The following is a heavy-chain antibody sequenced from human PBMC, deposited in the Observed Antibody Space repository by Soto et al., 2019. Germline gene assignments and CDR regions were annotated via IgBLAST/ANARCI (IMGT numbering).Heavy chain of an antibody. Sequence: QVQLVQSGAEVKSPGASVKVSCKASGYTFSNNGINWVRQAPGQGLEWMGWISAYTGNTKYAHSFQGRVTMTTDTSTSTAYLEPRTLRYDDTAVYYCARKGGEWEPADYWGQGTLVTVSS. CDR1: GYTFSNNG. CDR2: ISAYTGNT. CDR3: ARKGGEWEPADY. V-gene: IGHV1-18*01. J-gene: IGHJ4*02. D-gene: IGHD1-26*01.